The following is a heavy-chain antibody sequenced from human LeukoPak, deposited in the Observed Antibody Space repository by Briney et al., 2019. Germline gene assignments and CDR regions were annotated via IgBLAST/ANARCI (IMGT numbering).Heavy chain of an antibody. J-gene: IGHJ6*02. CDR3: AYSTKNYDYAMDV. CDR2: INGRGSST. D-gene: IGHD2/OR15-2a*01. V-gene: IGHV3-23*01. Sequence: GGSLRLSCAASEFSFSRYAMIWVRQAPGKGLEWVSFINGRGSSTYYGDSVKGRFTISRDNYRNTLYLQMNSLRVEDTAVYYCAYSTKNYDYAMDVWGQGTTVTVSS. CDR1: EFSFSRYA.